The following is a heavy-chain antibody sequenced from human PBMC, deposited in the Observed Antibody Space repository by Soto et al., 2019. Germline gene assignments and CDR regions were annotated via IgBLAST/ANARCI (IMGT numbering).Heavy chain of an antibody. CDR3: AKPPDCSSTSCYVGRGWGYYYYGMDV. J-gene: IGHJ6*02. CDR2: ISGSGGST. V-gene: IGHV3-23*01. D-gene: IGHD2-2*01. CDR1: GFTFSSYA. Sequence: GGSLRLSCAASGFTFSSYAMSWVRQAPGKGLEWVSAISGSGGSTYYADSVKGRFTISRDNSKNTLYLQMNSLRAEDTAVYYCAKPPDCSSTSCYVGRGWGYYYYGMDVWGQGTTVTVSS.